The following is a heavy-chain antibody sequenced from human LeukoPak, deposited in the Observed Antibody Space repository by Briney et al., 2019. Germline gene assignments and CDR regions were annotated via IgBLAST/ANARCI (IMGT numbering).Heavy chain of an antibody. J-gene: IGHJ4*02. Sequence: PGGSLRLSCAASGFTFSSYGMHWVRQAPGKGLEWVAFIRYDGSNKYYADSVKGRFTISRDNSKNTLYLQMNSLRAEDTAVYYCAKETLYSSSWYPSDYWGQGTLVTVSS. V-gene: IGHV3-30*02. D-gene: IGHD6-13*01. CDR2: IRYDGSNK. CDR1: GFTFSSYG. CDR3: AKETLYSSSWYPSDY.